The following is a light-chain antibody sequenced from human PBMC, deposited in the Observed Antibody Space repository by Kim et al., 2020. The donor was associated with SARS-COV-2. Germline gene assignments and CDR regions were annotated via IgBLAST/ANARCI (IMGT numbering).Light chain of an antibody. CDR3: QQYGSSPWT. CDR1: QSVTNNY. CDR2: GAS. V-gene: IGKV3-20*01. J-gene: IGKJ1*01. Sequence: SPGERATLSCRASQSVTNNYLAWYQQKPGQRPRLLIYGASSRATGIADRFSGSGSGTDFTLTISRLEPEDFVVYYCQQYGSSPWTFGQGTKVEIK.